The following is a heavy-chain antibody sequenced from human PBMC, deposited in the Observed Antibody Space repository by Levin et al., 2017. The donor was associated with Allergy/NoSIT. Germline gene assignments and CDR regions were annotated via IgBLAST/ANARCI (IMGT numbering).Heavy chain of an antibody. Sequence: SCAASGFNFSDYYMSWIRQAPGRGLEWISYISSGNIYTKNADSVKGRFTVSRDNTKNSVYLEMNSLRAEDTAVYYCAASGGDYVGIFDYWGQGTRVSVSS. J-gene: IGHJ4*02. V-gene: IGHV3-11*03. CDR3: AASGGDYVGIFDY. CDR1: GFNFSDYY. CDR2: ISSGNIYT. D-gene: IGHD4-17*01.